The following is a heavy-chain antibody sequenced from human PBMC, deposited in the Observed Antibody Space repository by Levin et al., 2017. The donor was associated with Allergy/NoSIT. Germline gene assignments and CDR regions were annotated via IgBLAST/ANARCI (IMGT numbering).Heavy chain of an antibody. CDR2: IYYSGST. Sequence: PSETLSLTCTVSGAASSSYYWNWIRQSPGKGLEWIGYIYYSGSTKYNPSLKSRVTISQDMSKNQFSLRLSSVTAADTAVYYCARGQRLTGGLNWFDPWGQGTLVNVSS. V-gene: IGHV4-59*01. CDR3: ARGQRLTGGLNWFDP. J-gene: IGHJ5*02. D-gene: IGHD1-1*01. CDR1: GAASSSYY.